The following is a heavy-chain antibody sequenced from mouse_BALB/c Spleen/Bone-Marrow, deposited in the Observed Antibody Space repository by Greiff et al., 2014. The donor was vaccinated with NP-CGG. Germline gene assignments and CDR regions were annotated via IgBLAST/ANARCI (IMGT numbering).Heavy chain of an antibody. CDR3: ARRAYGSYGFPY. CDR1: GYTFTSYW. D-gene: IGHD1-1*01. Sequence: ESGAELAKPGASVKMSCKASGYTFTSYWTHWVKQRPGQGLEWIGYINPSTGYTEYNQNFKGKATLTADESSSTAYMQLSSLTSEDSAVYYCARRAYGSYGFPYWGQGTLVTVSA. CDR2: INPSTGYT. V-gene: IGHV1-7*01. J-gene: IGHJ3*01.